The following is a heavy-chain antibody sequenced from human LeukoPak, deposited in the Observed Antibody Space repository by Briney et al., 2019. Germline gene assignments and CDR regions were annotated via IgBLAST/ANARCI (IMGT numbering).Heavy chain of an antibody. V-gene: IGHV3-23*01. CDR1: GFTFSSYA. CDR2: ISAGGGST. D-gene: IGHD2-15*01. Sequence: PGGSLGLSCAASGFTFSSYAMIWVRQAPGKGLEWVSVISAGGGSTDFADSVKGRFTVSRDNSKNTLYLQMSSLRAEDTAVYYCAKGTLGYCSGGSCYSGYWGQGTLVTVSS. CDR3: AKGTLGYCSGGSCYSGY. J-gene: IGHJ4*02.